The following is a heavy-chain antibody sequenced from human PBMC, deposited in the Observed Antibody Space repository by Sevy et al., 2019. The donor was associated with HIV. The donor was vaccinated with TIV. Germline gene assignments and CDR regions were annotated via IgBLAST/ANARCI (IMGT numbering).Heavy chain of an antibody. Sequence: SETLSLTCTVSGGSIGNSDSYWGWIRQPPGKGLGWIGSISYSRSTYCNPSLKSRVTLSVDTSKNQFSLKVNSVTAADTALYYCARRRVEDYYGSGTPPLVKSPYDIWGQGTMVTVSS. V-gene: IGHV4-39*01. CDR3: ARRRVEDYYGSGTPPLVKSPYDI. J-gene: IGHJ3*02. CDR1: GGSIGNSDSY. D-gene: IGHD3-10*01. CDR2: ISYSRST.